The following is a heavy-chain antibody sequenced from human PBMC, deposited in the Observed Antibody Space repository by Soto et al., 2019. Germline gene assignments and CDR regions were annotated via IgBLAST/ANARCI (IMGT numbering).Heavy chain of an antibody. CDR1: VFTFSTYA. D-gene: IGHD2-8*01. J-gene: IGHJ3*02. CDR2: ISGIGDST. V-gene: IGHV3-23*01. Sequence: WWSLRLSCSASVFTFSTYAMSWGRQAPGKGLEWVSAISGIGDSTYYADSVKGRFTISRDNSINTLYLQMHSLRTEDTAVYFCAHPRGYGVFDAYDIWGQGAMVTVSS. CDR3: AHPRGYGVFDAYDI.